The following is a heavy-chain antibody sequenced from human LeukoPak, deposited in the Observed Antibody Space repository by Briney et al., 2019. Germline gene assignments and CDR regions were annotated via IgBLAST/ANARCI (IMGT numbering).Heavy chain of an antibody. CDR2: IYSGGST. CDR1: GFTVSSNY. V-gene: IGHV3-66*01. J-gene: IGHJ4*02. D-gene: IGHD3-16*01. CDR3: ARARVMITFGGVVDY. Sequence: GGSLRLSCAASGFTVSSNYMSWVRQAPGKGLEWVSVIYSGGSTYYADSVKGRFTISRDSSKNTLYLQMNSLRAEDTAVYYCARARVMITFGGVVDYWGQGTLVTVSS.